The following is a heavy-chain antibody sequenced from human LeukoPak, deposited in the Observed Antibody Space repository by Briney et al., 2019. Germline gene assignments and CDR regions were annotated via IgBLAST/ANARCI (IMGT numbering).Heavy chain of an antibody. CDR2: INPNSGGT. CDR3: ARVRIIVRYFDWSLDY. Sequence: ASVKVSCKASGYTFTGYYMHWVRQAPEQGLEWMGWINPNSGGTNYAQKFQGRVTMTRDTSISTDYMELSRLRSDDTAVYYCARVRIIVRYFDWSLDYWGQGTLVTVSS. V-gene: IGHV1-2*02. CDR1: GYTFTGYY. D-gene: IGHD3-9*01. J-gene: IGHJ4*02.